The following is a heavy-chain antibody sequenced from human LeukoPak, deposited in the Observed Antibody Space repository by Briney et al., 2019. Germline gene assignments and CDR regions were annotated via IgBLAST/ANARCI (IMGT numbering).Heavy chain of an antibody. V-gene: IGHV4-34*06. CDR1: GDSFSGYY. CDR3: FDY. J-gene: IGHJ4*02. CDR2: INHRGTT. Sequence: SETLSLTCAVYGDSFSGYYWSWIRQPPGKGLEWIAEINHRGTTHYNPSLKSRVNISADTSKNQFSLHLDSAWAGMYYPFYYFDYWGQGTLVSVSS. D-gene: IGHD1-26*01.